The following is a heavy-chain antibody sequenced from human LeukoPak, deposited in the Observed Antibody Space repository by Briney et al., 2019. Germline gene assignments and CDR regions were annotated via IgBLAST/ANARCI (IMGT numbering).Heavy chain of an antibody. CDR1: GFTLSSHW. Sequence: GGSLRLSCAASGFTLSSHWMSWVRQAPGKGLEWVANIKEDGSDKYYVDSVKGRFTISRDDAKNSLYLQMNNLRAEDTAVYYCARDVGYFRFDYWGQGTQVTVSS. CDR2: IKEDGSDK. J-gene: IGHJ4*02. CDR3: ARDVGYFRFDY. D-gene: IGHD5-18*01. V-gene: IGHV3-7*01.